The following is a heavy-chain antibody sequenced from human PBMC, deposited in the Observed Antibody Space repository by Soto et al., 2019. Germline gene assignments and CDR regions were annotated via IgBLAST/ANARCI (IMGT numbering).Heavy chain of an antibody. J-gene: IGHJ6*02. CDR1: GGSVSSGSYY. D-gene: IGHD3-3*01. CDR2: IYYSGST. Sequence: QVQLQESGPGLVKPSETLSLTCTVSGGSVSSGSYYWSWIRQPPGKGLEWIGYIYYSGSTNYNPSLKSRVTISVDTSKNQFSLKLSSVTAADTAVYYCARERITIFGIYYGMDVWGQGTTVTVSS. CDR3: ARERITIFGIYYGMDV. V-gene: IGHV4-61*01.